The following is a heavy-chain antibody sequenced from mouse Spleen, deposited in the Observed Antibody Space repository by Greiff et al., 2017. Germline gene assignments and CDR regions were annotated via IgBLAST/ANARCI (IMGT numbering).Heavy chain of an antibody. CDR2: INPGSGGT. Sequence: VQLQQSGAELVRPGTSVKVSCKASGYAFTNYLIEWVKQRPGQGLEWIGVINPGSGGTNYNEKFKGKATLTADKSSSTAYMQLNSLTSEDSAVYYCARIATVVAPFDYWGQGTTLTVSS. CDR1: GYAFTNYL. CDR3: ARIATVVAPFDY. V-gene: IGHV1-54*01. J-gene: IGHJ2*01. D-gene: IGHD1-1*01.